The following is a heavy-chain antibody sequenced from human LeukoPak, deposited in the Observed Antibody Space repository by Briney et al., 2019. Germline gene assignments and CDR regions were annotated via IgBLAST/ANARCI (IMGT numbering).Heavy chain of an antibody. CDR2: IYTSGST. Sequence: SETLSLTCTVSGGSISSYYWSWIRQPAGKGLEWIGRIYTSGSTNYNPSLKSRVTISVDTSKNQFSLKLSSVTAADTAVYYCARDIVHTYYYDSSGYSSDYWGQGTLVTVSS. V-gene: IGHV4-4*07. D-gene: IGHD3-22*01. J-gene: IGHJ4*02. CDR3: ARDIVHTYYYDSSGYSSDY. CDR1: GGSISSYY.